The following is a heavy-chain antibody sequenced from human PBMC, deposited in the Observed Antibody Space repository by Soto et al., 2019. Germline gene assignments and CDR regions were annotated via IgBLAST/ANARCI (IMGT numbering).Heavy chain of an antibody. CDR2: INPSNEIT. CDR3: MRGGWGDSPIGD. Sequence: ASEKASCRTSGSTFSAYYVHWARRAPGRGFQWLEWINPSNEITTFSEFFQGRITMTRDTSTNTVHMELNRLTSDDTAVYYCMRGGWGDSPIGDWGQGTQVTVS. CDR1: GSTFSAYY. V-gene: IGHV1-2*02. J-gene: IGHJ4*02. D-gene: IGHD1-26*01.